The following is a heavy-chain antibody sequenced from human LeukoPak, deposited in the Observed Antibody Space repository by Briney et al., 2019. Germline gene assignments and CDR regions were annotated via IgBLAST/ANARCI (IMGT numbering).Heavy chain of an antibody. CDR2: ISSSGSTI. CDR3: ARDSHYDILTGYYYYMDV. Sequence: PGGSLRLSCAASGFTFSSYSMNWIRQAPGKGLEWVSYISSSGSTIYYADSVKGRFTISRDNAKNSLYLQMNSLRAEDTAVYYCARDSHYDILTGYYYYMDVWGKGTTVTISS. J-gene: IGHJ6*03. V-gene: IGHV3-48*04. D-gene: IGHD3-9*01. CDR1: GFTFSSYS.